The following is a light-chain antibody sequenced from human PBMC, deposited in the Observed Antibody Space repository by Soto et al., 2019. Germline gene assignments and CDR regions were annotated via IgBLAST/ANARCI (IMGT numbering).Light chain of an antibody. Sequence: IVMTQSPATLSVSPGERATLSCRASQSITSNLAWYQQKPGQAPRLLIYGASTRATGVPATVSGSGSGTEFALTISCLQSEDLAVYDGQQFHNWSVLTFGPGIKVEIK. CDR3: QQFHNWSVLT. CDR2: GAS. V-gene: IGKV3-15*01. J-gene: IGKJ3*01. CDR1: QSITSN.